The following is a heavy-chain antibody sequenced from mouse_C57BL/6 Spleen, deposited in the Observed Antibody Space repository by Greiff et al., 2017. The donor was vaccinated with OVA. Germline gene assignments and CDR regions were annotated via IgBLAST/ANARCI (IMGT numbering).Heavy chain of an antibody. V-gene: IGHV1-72*01. CDR2: IGPNSGGT. D-gene: IGHD2-3*01. Sequence: QVQLQQPGAELVKPGASVKLSCKASGYTFTSYWMHWVKQRPGRGLEWIGRIGPNSGGTKYNEKVKSKATMTVDKPSITAYMQLSSLPSEDSAVYYCARSEDGYYHYWGQGTTLTVSS. CDR3: ARSEDGYYHY. CDR1: GYTFTSYW. J-gene: IGHJ2*01.